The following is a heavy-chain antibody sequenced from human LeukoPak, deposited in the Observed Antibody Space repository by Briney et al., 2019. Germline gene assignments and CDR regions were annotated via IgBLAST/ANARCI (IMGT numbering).Heavy chain of an antibody. D-gene: IGHD6-13*01. V-gene: IGHV4-59*01. Sequence: SETLSLTCTVSGASISSYYWSWIRQPPGKGLEWIGYIYYSGSTKYNPSLKSRVTISVDTSKNQFSLKVSSVTAGDTAVYYCVSGPYPAAGTDHQFDYWGQGTLVTVSS. CDR2: IYYSGST. CDR3: VSGPYPAAGTDHQFDY. J-gene: IGHJ4*02. CDR1: GASISSYY.